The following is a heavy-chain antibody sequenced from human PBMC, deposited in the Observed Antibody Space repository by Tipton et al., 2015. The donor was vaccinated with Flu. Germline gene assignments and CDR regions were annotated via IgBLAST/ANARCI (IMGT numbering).Heavy chain of an antibody. J-gene: IGHJ4*02. D-gene: IGHD2-15*01. Sequence: LVKPSETLSLTCTVSGGSISSYYWSWIRQPPGKGLEWIGYIYYSGSTNYNPSLKSRVTISVDTSKNQFSLKLSSVTAADTAVYYCARENCSGGSCLFDYWGQGTLVTVSS. CDR3: ARENCSGGSCLFDY. CDR2: IYYSGST. CDR1: GGSISSYY. V-gene: IGHV4-59*01.